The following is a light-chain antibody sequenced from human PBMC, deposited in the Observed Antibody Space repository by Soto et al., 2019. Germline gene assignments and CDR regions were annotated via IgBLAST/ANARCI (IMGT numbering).Light chain of an antibody. J-gene: IGKJ1*01. CDR1: QSVSRSD. V-gene: IGKV3-20*01. CDR2: DAS. CDR3: QQYGSSPWT. Sequence: EIVLTQSPGTPSLSPGERATLSCRASQSVSRSDLAWYQQKPGQAPRLLIYDASIRATGIPDRFSGSGSGTDFTLTISRLEPEDFAVYYCQQYGSSPWTFGQGTKVEIK.